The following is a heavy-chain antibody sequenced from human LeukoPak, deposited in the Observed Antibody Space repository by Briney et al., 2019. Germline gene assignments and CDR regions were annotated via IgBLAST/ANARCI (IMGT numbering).Heavy chain of an antibody. CDR2: ISAYNGNT. Sequence: GASVSLSCKASGYTFTSYGISWVRQAPGHGLEWMGWISAYNGNTNYAQKLQGRVTMTTDTSTSTAYMELRSLRSDDTAVYYCAREGAPSYYYDSSGYYYPFDYWGQGTLVTVSS. V-gene: IGHV1-18*01. CDR1: GYTFTSYG. J-gene: IGHJ4*02. CDR3: AREGAPSYYYDSSGYYYPFDY. D-gene: IGHD3-22*01.